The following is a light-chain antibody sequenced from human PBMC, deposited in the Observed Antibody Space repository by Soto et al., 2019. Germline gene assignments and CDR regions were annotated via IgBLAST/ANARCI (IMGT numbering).Light chain of an antibody. V-gene: IGKV3-15*01. J-gene: IGKJ1*01. CDR2: GAS. CDR1: QSVSNN. Sequence: EIVLTQSPGTLSLSPGERATLSCRASQSVSNNLAWYQQKPGQAPRLLIYGASTRATGIPARFSGDGSGTEFTLTISSLQSEDFAVYYCQQYDKWPRTFGQGTKVDIK. CDR3: QQYDKWPRT.